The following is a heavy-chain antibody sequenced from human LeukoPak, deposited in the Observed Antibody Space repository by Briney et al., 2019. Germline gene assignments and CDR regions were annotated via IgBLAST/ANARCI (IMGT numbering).Heavy chain of an antibody. D-gene: IGHD3-10*01. V-gene: IGHV3-23*01. CDR1: GFTFSSYA. Sequence: GGSLRLSCAASGFTFSSYAMSWVRQAPGKGLEWVSAISGSGGSTYYADSVKGRFTISRDNSKNTLYLEMNSLRAEDTAVYYCAKDRPQNYQGSGSIEDRWFDPWGQGILVTVSS. CDR2: ISGSGGST. CDR3: AKDRPQNYQGSGSIEDRWFDP. J-gene: IGHJ5*02.